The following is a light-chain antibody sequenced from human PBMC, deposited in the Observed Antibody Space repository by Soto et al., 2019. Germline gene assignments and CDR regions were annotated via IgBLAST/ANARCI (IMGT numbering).Light chain of an antibody. V-gene: IGLV2-14*03. CDR1: SSDVGGYNY. J-gene: IGLJ1*01. CDR2: DVS. Sequence: QSVLTQPASVSGSPGQSITISCTGTSSDVGGYNYVSWYQHHPGKAPKLLIYDVSNRPSGVSNRFSGPKSDNAASLTISGLQPEDEADCYCSSYTTSNTRQIVFGTGTKVTVL. CDR3: SSYTTSNTRQIV.